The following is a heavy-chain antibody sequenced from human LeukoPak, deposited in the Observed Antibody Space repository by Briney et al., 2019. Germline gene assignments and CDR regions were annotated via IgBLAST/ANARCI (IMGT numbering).Heavy chain of an antibody. CDR2: IYNSGST. V-gene: IGHV4-30-4*01. Sequence: PSETLSLTCTVSGGSISSGDYYWSWIRQPPGKGLEWTGYIYNSGSTYYNPSLKSRVTISVDTSKSQFSLKLSSVTAADTAVYYCAIPIHDYWGQGTLVTVSS. J-gene: IGHJ4*02. CDR3: AIPIHDY. D-gene: IGHD2-2*02. CDR1: GGSISSGDYY.